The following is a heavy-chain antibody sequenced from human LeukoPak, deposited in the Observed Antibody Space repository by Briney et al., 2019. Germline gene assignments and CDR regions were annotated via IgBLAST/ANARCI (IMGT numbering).Heavy chain of an antibody. CDR1: GGSFSGYY. J-gene: IGHJ4*02. CDR2: INHSGST. CDR3: ARGGMVRGVITTFDY. V-gene: IGHV4-34*01. Sequence: SETLSLTCAVYGGSFSGYYWSWIRQPPGKGLEWIGEINHSGSTNYNPSLKSRVTISVDTSKNQFSLKLSSVTAADTAVYYCARGGMVRGVITTFDYWGQGILVTVSS. D-gene: IGHD3-10*01.